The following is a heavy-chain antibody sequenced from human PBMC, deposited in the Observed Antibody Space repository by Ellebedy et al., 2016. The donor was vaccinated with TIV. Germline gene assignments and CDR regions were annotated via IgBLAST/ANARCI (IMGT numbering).Heavy chain of an antibody. J-gene: IGHJ4*02. CDR2: ISAYNGNT. D-gene: IGHD5-18*01. V-gene: IGHV1-18*01. CDR1: GYTFTSYG. CDR3: ARPVDTAMAYYFDY. Sequence: AASVKVSCKASGYTFTSYGISWVRQAPGQGLEWMGWISAYNGNTNYAQKLQGRVTMTTDTSTSTAYMELRSLRSDDTAVYYCARPVDTAMAYYFDYWGQGTLVTVSS.